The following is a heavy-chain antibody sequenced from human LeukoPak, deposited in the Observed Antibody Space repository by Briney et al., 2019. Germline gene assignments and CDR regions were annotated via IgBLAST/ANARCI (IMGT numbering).Heavy chain of an antibody. CDR1: GSGFSDQY. J-gene: IGHJ3*02. V-gene: IGHV3-72*01. D-gene: IGHD1-26*01. CDR2: IGNKANSYTT. CDR3: VRGYSWLSVYAFDI. Sequence: AGSLRLSCVASGSGFSDQYMDWVRQAPGKGLEWVGRIGNKANSYTTEYAASVKGRFTISRDDSRNSLYLQMNSLKIEDTSVYYCVRGYSWLSVYAFDIWGQGTMVTVSS.